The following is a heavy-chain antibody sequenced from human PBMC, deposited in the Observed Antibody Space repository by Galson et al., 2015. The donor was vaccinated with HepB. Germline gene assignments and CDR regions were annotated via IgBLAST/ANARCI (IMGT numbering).Heavy chain of an antibody. V-gene: IGHV3-30*18. D-gene: IGHD5-18*01. CDR1: GFTFSSYG. CDR2: ISYDGSNK. Sequence: SLRLSCAASGFTFSSYGMHWVRQAPGKGLEWVAVISYDGSNKYYADSVKGRFTISRDNSKNTLYLQMNSLRAEDTAVYYCAKEDVTAMVKGGMDVWGQGTTVTVSS. J-gene: IGHJ6*02. CDR3: AKEDVTAMVKGGMDV.